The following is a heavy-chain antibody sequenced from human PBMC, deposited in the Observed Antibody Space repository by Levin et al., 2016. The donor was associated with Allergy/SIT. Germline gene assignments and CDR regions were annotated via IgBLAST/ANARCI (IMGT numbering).Heavy chain of an antibody. D-gene: IGHD3-9*01. Sequence: SETLSLTCAVYGGSFSGYYWSWIRQPPGKGLEWIGEINHSGSTNYNPSLKSRVTISVDTSKNQFSLKLSSVTAADTAVYYCAMNYDILTGYPSPFDYWGQGTLVTVSS. V-gene: IGHV4-34*01. CDR1: GGSFSGYY. CDR2: INHSGST. CDR3: AMNYDILTGYPSPFDY. J-gene: IGHJ4*02.